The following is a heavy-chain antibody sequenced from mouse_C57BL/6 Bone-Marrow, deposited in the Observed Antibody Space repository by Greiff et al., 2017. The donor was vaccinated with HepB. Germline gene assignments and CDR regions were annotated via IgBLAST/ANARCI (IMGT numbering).Heavy chain of an antibody. V-gene: IGHV1-78*01. J-gene: IGHJ4*01. CDR2: IYPRDGST. Sequence: QVQLQQSGAELARPGASVKISCKVSGYTITDHTIHWMKQRPEQGLEWIGYIYPRDGSTKYNEKFKGKATLTADKSSSTAYMQLNSLTSEDSAVYFCASRYGSSYYAMDYWGQGTSVTVSS. CDR1: GYTITDHT. D-gene: IGHD1-1*01. CDR3: ASRYGSSYYAMDY.